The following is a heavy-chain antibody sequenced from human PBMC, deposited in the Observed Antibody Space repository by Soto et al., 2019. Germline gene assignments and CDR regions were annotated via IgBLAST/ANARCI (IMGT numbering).Heavy chain of an antibody. CDR3: AKGIAAAGKGYYYYYYGMDV. CDR2: ISGSGGST. D-gene: IGHD6-13*01. Sequence: GGSLRLSCAASGFTFSSYAMSWVRQAPGKGLERVSAISGSGGSTYYADSVKGRFTISRDNSKNTLYLQMNSLRAEDTAVYYCAKGIAAAGKGYYYYYYGMDVWGQGTTVTVSS. V-gene: IGHV3-23*01. CDR1: GFTFSSYA. J-gene: IGHJ6*02.